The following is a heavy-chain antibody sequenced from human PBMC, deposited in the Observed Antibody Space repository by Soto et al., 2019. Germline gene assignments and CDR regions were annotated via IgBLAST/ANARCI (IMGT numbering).Heavy chain of an antibody. CDR3: ARDYYRFNSGYGFSMDV. Sequence: QVQLVESGGGVVQPGRSLRLSCAASGFTFSSYAMHWVRQAPGKGLEWVAVISYDGSNKYYADSVKGRFTISRDNSKNTLYLQMNSLRAEDPAVYYCARDYYRFNSGYGFSMDVWGQRTTVTVSS. CDR2: ISYDGSNK. D-gene: IGHD5-12*01. J-gene: IGHJ6*02. CDR1: GFTFSSYA. V-gene: IGHV3-30-3*01.